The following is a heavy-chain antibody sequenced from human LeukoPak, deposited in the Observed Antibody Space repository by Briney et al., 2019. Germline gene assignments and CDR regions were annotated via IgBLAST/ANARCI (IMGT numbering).Heavy chain of an antibody. CDR1: GGSISSYY. V-gene: IGHV4-59*01. CDR3: ARSLYYYGSDSFDI. J-gene: IGHJ3*02. D-gene: IGHD3-10*01. CDR2: IYYSGST. Sequence: PSETLSLTCTVSGGSISSYYWNWIRQPPGKGLEWIGYIYYSGSTNYNPSLKSRVTISVDTSKTQFSLKLSSVTAADTAVYYCARSLYYYGSDSFDIWGQGTMVTVSS.